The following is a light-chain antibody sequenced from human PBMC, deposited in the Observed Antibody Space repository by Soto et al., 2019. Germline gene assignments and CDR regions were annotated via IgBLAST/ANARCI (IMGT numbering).Light chain of an antibody. CDR2: SNS. CDR1: SSNIGSNT. J-gene: IGLJ1*01. Sequence: QPVLTQPPSASGTPGQRVTISCSGSSSNIGSNTVSWYQQLPGRAPKLLIYSNSQRPSGVPDRFSGSKSGTSASLAISGLQSEDEADYYCATWDDSLNGYVFGTGTKLTVL. V-gene: IGLV1-44*01. CDR3: ATWDDSLNGYV.